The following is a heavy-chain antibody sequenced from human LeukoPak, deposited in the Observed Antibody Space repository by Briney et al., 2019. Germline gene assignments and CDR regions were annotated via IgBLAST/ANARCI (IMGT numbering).Heavy chain of an antibody. V-gene: IGHV4-38-2*01. J-gene: IGHJ5*02. CDR2: IYHSGST. CDR1: GYSISSGYY. Sequence: PPETLSLTCAVSGYSISSGYYWGWIRQPPGKGLEWIGSIYHSGSTYYNPSLKSRVTISVDTSKNQFSLKPSSVTAADTAVYYCASSYYGSGVNWFDPWGQGTLVTVSS. D-gene: IGHD3-10*01. CDR3: ASSYYGSGVNWFDP.